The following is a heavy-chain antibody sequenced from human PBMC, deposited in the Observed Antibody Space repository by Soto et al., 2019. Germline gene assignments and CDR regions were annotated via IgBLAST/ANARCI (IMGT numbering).Heavy chain of an antibody. D-gene: IGHD2-2*01. CDR3: ARGVENIVVVLDVFGYYGMDV. Sequence: ASVKVSCKASGYSFTSYVIYWVRQAPGQRLEWMGWINAGNGNTKYSQKFQGRVTIASDTSASTAYMELSSLRSEDTAVYFCARGVENIVVVLDVFGYYGMDVWGQGTTVTVSS. CDR1: GYSFTSYV. J-gene: IGHJ6*02. V-gene: IGHV1-3*01. CDR2: INAGNGNT.